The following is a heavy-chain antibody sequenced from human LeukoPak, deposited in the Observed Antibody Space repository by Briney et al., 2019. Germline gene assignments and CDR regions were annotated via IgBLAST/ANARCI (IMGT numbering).Heavy chain of an antibody. V-gene: IGHV1-69*13. CDR3: ARDRVAVAGLFDY. D-gene: IGHD6-19*01. CDR1: GGTFSSYA. Sequence: ASVKVSCKASGGTFSSYAISWVRQAPGQGLEWMGGITPIFGTANYAQKFQGRVTITADESTSTAYMELSSLRSEDTAVYYCARDRVAVAGLFDYWGQGTLVTVSS. J-gene: IGHJ4*02. CDR2: ITPIFGTA.